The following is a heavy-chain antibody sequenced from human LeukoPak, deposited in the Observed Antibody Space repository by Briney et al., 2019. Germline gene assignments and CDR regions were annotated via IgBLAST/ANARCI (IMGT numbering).Heavy chain of an antibody. V-gene: IGHV3-23*01. CDR3: ANKGVVIASDY. J-gene: IGHJ4*02. Sequence: LGGSLRLSCTASGFTFSNYAMNWVRQAPGKGLEWVSVISGSGGTTCYADSVKGRFTISRDNSKNTLYLQMTSLRAEDTAIYYCANKGVVIASDYWGQGTLVTVSS. CDR1: GFTFSNYA. CDR2: ISGSGGTT. D-gene: IGHD3-3*01.